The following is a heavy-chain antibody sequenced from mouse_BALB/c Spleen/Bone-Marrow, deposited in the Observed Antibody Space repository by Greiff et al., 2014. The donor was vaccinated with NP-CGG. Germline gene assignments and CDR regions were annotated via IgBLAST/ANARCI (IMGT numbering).Heavy chain of an antibody. CDR3: ARNHRGYYFDY. CDR1: GFSLTTYG. CDR2: IWSGGST. V-gene: IGHV2-2*02. Sequence: QVQLQQPGPGLAQPLQSLSITCTVSGFSLTTYGVHWVRQSPGKGLEWLGVIWSGGSTDYNAAFISRLSISKDNSKSQVFFKMNSLQANDTAIYYCARNHRGYYFDYWGQGTTLTVSS. J-gene: IGHJ2*01. D-gene: IGHD3-1*01.